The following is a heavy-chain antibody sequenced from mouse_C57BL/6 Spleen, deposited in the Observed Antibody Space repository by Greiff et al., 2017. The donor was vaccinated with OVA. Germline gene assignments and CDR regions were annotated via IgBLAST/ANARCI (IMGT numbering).Heavy chain of an antibody. CDR1: GYSITSGYY. CDR2: ISYDGSN. D-gene: IGHD1-1*01. J-gene: IGHJ2*01. Sequence: EVQLVESGPGLVKPSQSLSLTCSVTGYSITSGYYWNWIRQFPGNKLEWMGYISYDGSNNYNPSLKNRISITRDTSKNQFFLKLNSVTTEDTATYYCARFITTLYFDYWGQGTTLTVSS. CDR3: ARFITTLYFDY. V-gene: IGHV3-6*01.